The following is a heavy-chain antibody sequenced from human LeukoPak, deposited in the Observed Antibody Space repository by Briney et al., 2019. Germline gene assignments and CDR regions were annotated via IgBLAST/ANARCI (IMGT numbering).Heavy chain of an antibody. J-gene: IGHJ4*02. V-gene: IGHV3-48*02. CDR3: ATTTAGFDY. CDR2: ISSSSNI. CDR1: GFTFSSYS. D-gene: IGHD1-7*01. Sequence: GGSLRLSCAASGFTFSSYSMNWVRQAPGKGLEWVSYISSSSNIYYADSVKGRFTISRDDAKSSLYLQMNSLRDEDTAVYYCATTTAGFDYWGQGTLVTVSS.